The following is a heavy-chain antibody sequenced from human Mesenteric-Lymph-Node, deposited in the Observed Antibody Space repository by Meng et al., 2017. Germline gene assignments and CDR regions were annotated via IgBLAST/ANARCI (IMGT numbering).Heavy chain of an antibody. J-gene: IGHJ3*02. D-gene: IGHD3-9*01. CDR2: ISSSGSTI. Sequence: GESLKISCAASGFTFSSYEMNWVRQAPGKGLEWVSYISSSGSTIYYADSVKGRFTISRDNAKNSLYLQMNSLRAEDTAVYYCARDDWAYYDILTGYYNSADAFDIWGQGTMVTVSS. V-gene: IGHV3-48*03. CDR1: GFTFSSYE. CDR3: ARDDWAYYDILTGYYNSADAFDI.